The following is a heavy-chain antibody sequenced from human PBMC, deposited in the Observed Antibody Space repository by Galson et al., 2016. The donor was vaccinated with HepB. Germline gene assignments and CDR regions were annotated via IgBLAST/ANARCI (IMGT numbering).Heavy chain of an antibody. CDR3: ARVIRNFDFWSTYYYYMDV. CDR1: GYTFTTYG. Sequence: SVKVSCKASGYTFTTYGISWVRQAPGLGLEWVGWISAYNGNTNHAQKLQGRVTMTTDTSTSTAYMELRSLRSDDTAVYYCARVIRNFDFWSTYYYYMDVWGKGTTVTVSS. D-gene: IGHD3-3*01. V-gene: IGHV1-18*04. CDR2: ISAYNGNT. J-gene: IGHJ6*03.